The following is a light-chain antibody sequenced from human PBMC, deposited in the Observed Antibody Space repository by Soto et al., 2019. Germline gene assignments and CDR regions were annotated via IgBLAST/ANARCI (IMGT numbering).Light chain of an antibody. CDR2: DAS. J-gene: IGKJ4*01. V-gene: IGKV1-39*01. CDR1: QSISSY. CDR3: QQVNVYAST. Sequence: SQMTQSPYSLSSSGGDRVKINCRASQSISSYLNWYQQKPGKAPKLLIYDASTLQSGVPSRFSGGGSGTDSTLTISSLQPEDFATYYCQQVNVYASTFGGGTKVDIK.